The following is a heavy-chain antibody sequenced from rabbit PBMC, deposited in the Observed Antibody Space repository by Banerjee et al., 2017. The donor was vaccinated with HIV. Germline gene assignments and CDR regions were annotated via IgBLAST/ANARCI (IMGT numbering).Heavy chain of an antibody. D-gene: IGHD4-2*01. CDR1: GFSLSSND. Sequence: QQLVESGGGLVKPGASLTLTCTASGFSLSSNDMSWVRQAPGKGLEWIGCISTGDGSTYYANWVNGRFTISSTSSTTVTLQMTSLTAADTATYFCARGDVGYAGWGYAPMDLWGQGTLVTVS. CDR3: ARGDVGYAGWGYAPMDL. CDR2: ISTGDGST. J-gene: IGHJ6*01. V-gene: IGHV1S40*01.